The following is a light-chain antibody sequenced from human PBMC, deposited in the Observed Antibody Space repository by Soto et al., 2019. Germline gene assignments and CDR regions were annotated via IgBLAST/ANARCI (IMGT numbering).Light chain of an antibody. V-gene: IGKV3-15*01. J-gene: IGKJ1*01. CDR2: GAS. CDR3: QQYDSSPRT. CDR1: ESVSSN. Sequence: EIVMTQSPATLSVSPGERATLSCRASESVSSNLAWYQQKPGQPPSLLIYGASARATGIPARFSGSGSGTEFTLTISSLQSEDFAVYYCQQYDSSPRTFGQGTKVEIK.